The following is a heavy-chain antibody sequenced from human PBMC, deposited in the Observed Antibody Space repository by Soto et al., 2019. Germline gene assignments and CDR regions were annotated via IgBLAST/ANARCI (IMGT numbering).Heavy chain of an antibody. Sequence: HPGKGLEWMGYIYYSGSTYYNPSLNSRVTSSGDTSKNQFSLKLRSVTAADTVFFFCPAEHGSRIARSVSAVQLTLSSDP. J-gene: IGHJ5*02. CDR3: PAEHGSRIARSVSAVQLTLSSDP. D-gene: IGHD2-2*01. V-gene: IGHV4-31*02. CDR2: IYYSGST.